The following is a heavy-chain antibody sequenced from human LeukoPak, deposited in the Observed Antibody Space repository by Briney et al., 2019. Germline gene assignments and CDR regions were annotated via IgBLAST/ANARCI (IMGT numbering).Heavy chain of an antibody. CDR1: GFTFSDYY. CDR3: AKDLRPRIQLWLDY. D-gene: IGHD5-18*01. V-gene: IGHV3-30*18. J-gene: IGHJ4*02. CDR2: ISYDGSNK. Sequence: GGSLRLSCAASGFTFSDYYMSWIRQAPGKGLEWVAVISYDGSNKYYADSVKGRFTISRDNSKNTLYLQMNSLRAEDTAVYYCAKDLRPRIQLWLDYWGQGTLVTVSS.